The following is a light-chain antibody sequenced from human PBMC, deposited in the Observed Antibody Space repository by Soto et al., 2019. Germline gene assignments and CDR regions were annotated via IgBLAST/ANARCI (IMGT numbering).Light chain of an antibody. Sequence: EIVMPTSQATLSVSPGERVHLSCRASQSISTSLAWYQQKPGQAPRLLMYGASTRATNIPARFSGSGSGTDFTLTISSLQSEDCSVYFRQQYSDWPTCGQGTKGDIK. V-gene: IGKV3-15*01. CDR3: QQYSDWPT. CDR2: GAS. CDR1: QSISTS. J-gene: IGKJ1*01.